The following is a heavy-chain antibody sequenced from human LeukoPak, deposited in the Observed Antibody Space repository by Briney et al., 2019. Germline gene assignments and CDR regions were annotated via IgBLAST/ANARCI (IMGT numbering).Heavy chain of an antibody. Sequence: GXXLRLSCAASGFTFSNAWMSWVRQAPGKGLEWVGRIKSKTDGGTTDYAAPVKGRFTISRDDSKNTLYLQMNSLKTEDTAVYYCTTDSLTMVRGVIIFGVWGQGTLVTVSS. D-gene: IGHD3-10*01. CDR1: GFTFSNAW. V-gene: IGHV3-15*01. CDR2: IKSKTDGGTT. CDR3: TTDSLTMVRGVIIFGV. J-gene: IGHJ4*02.